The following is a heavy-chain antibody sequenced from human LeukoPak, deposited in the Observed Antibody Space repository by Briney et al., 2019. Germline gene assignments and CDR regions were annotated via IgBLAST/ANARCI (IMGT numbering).Heavy chain of an antibody. CDR1: GGSISSGSYY. J-gene: IGHJ3*02. CDR3: AMEGYYDRSAMSRI. Sequence: SQTLSLTCTVSGGSISSGSYYWSWIRQPAGKGLEWIGRIYTSGSTNYNPSLKSRVTISVDTSKNQFSLKLSSVTAADTAVYYCAMEGYYDRSAMSRIWGQGTMVTVSS. D-gene: IGHD3-22*01. CDR2: IYTSGST. V-gene: IGHV4-61*02.